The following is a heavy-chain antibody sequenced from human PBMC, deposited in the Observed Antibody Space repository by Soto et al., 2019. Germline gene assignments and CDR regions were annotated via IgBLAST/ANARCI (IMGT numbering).Heavy chain of an antibody. J-gene: IGHJ5*02. Sequence: VGSLRLSCAASGFTFSSYEMNWVRQAPGKGLEWVSYISSSGSTIYYADSVKGRFTISRDNAKNSLYLQMNSLRAEDTAVYYCARDLIKTYYYGSGSYYNPWFDPWGQGTLVTVSS. V-gene: IGHV3-48*03. CDR2: ISSSGSTI. D-gene: IGHD3-10*01. CDR3: ARDLIKTYYYGSGSYYNPWFDP. CDR1: GFTFSSYE.